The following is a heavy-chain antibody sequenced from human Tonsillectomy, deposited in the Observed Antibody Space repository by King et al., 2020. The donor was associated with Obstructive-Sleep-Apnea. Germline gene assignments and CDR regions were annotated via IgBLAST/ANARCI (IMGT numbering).Heavy chain of an antibody. Sequence: VQLVEAGGGVGQPGRSLRLSCAASGFTFSSYAMHWVRQAPGKGLDWVTFISYDGRNKNYPDSVKGRFTISRDNSKNTLYLQMNSLRAEDTAVYYCARAYRSSWLDYWGQGTLVTVSS. D-gene: IGHD6-13*01. CDR3: ARAYRSSWLDY. J-gene: IGHJ4*02. CDR1: GFTFSSYA. CDR2: ISYDGRNK. V-gene: IGHV3-30*04.